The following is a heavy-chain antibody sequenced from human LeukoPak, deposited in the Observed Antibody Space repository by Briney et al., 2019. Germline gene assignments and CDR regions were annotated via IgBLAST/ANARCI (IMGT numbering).Heavy chain of an antibody. CDR1: GFTLSSYG. Sequence: GGSLRLSCAASGFTLSSYGITWVRQAPGKGLEWVSTISATGGSTYYADSVKGRFTISRDNSKDTLYLQMNSLRAEDTAVYYCAKGGYSSGWRNYFDYWGQGTLVTVSS. CDR2: ISATGGST. J-gene: IGHJ4*02. CDR3: AKGGYSSGWRNYFDY. V-gene: IGHV3-23*01. D-gene: IGHD6-19*01.